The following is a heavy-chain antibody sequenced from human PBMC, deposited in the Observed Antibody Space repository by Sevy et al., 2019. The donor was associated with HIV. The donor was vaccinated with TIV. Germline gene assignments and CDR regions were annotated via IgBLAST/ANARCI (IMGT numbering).Heavy chain of an antibody. D-gene: IGHD3-10*01. Sequence: SETLSLTCAVSGGSISGYYWSWIRQPPGKGLEWIGYIDYTGSTNYSPSPKSRVTISVDTSKSQFSLKLNSVTAADTAFYYCARHEAGSGTYYNLIEYWGQGTLVTVSS. V-gene: IGHV4-59*08. CDR3: ARHEAGSGTYYNLIEY. J-gene: IGHJ4*02. CDR1: GGSISGYY. CDR2: IDYTGST.